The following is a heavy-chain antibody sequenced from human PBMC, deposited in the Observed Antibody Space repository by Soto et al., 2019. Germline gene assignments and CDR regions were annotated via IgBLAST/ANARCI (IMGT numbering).Heavy chain of an antibody. Sequence: NPSETLSLTCTVSGGSISSYYWSWIRQPPGKGLEWIGYIYYSGSTNYNPSLKSRVTISVDTSKNQFSLKLSSVTAADTAVYYCARSMVRGVIRDFDYWGQGTLVTVSS. CDR3: ARSMVRGVIRDFDY. CDR2: IYYSGST. CDR1: GGSISSYY. V-gene: IGHV4-59*01. D-gene: IGHD3-10*01. J-gene: IGHJ4*02.